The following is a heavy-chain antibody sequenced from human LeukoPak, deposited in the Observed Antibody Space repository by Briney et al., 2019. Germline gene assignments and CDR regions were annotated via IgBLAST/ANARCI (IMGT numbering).Heavy chain of an antibody. CDR3: ARVIADDDAFDI. Sequence: ASVKVSCKVSGYTLTELSMHWVRQAPGKGLEWMGGFDPEDGETIYAQKFQGRVTMTEDTSTDTAYMELSSLRSEDTAVYYCARVIADDDAFDIWGQGTMVTVSS. CDR2: FDPEDGET. V-gene: IGHV1-24*01. J-gene: IGHJ3*02. D-gene: IGHD2-21*01. CDR1: GYTLTELS.